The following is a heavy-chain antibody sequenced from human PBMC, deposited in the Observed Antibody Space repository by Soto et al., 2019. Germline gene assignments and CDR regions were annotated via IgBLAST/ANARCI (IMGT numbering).Heavy chain of an antibody. CDR3: ARLPTIQYCSSTSCYSFDY. V-gene: IGHV4-39*01. J-gene: IGHJ4*02. D-gene: IGHD2-2*01. Sequence: SETLSLTCTVSGGSISSSSYYWGWIRQPPGKGLEWIGIIYYSGSTYYNPSLKSRVTISVDTSKNQFSLKLSSVTAADTAVYYCARLPTIQYCSSTSCYSFDYWGQGTLVTVSS. CDR2: IYYSGST. CDR1: GGSISSSSYY.